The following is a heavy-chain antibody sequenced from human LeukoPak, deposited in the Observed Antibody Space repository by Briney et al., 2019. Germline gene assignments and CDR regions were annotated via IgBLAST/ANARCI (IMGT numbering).Heavy chain of an antibody. Sequence: GGSLRLSCAASGFTFSTFAMIWVRQPPGKGLEWVSSIFPSGGEIHYADSVKGRFTISRDNAKNSLYLQMNSLRAEDTAVYYCARDSSDCSVSYYFDYWGQGTLVTVSS. CDR3: ARDSSDCSVSYYFDY. CDR1: GFTFSTFA. J-gene: IGHJ4*02. D-gene: IGHD5/OR15-5a*01. V-gene: IGHV3-21*01. CDR2: IFPSGGEI.